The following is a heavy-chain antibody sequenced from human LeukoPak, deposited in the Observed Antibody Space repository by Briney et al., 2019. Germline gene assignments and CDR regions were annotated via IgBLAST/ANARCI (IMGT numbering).Heavy chain of an antibody. CDR3: SRDNKREQWLAPGGDS. J-gene: IGHJ4*02. V-gene: IGHV1-2*02. D-gene: IGHD6-19*01. CDR1: GYTFRDYL. CDR2: INPNSGAT. Sequence: GASVKVSCKASGYTFRDYLLHWVRQAPGQGLEWMGYINPNSGATLFAPKLQGRVTLTRDTSINTAYMELTKLTSDDTALYFCSRDNKREQWLAPGGDSWGQGTLVIVSS.